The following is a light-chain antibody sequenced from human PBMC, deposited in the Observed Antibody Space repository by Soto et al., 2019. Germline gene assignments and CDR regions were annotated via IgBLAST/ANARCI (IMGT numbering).Light chain of an antibody. CDR1: SSDVGSYNL. Sequence: QSALTQPASVSGSPGQSITISCTGTSSDVGSYNLVSWYQQHPGKAPKLLLSANSHRPSGVPDRFSGSKSGTSASLAITGLQAEDEADYYCQSYDSGLIGLTFGTGTKLTVL. CDR2: ANS. V-gene: IGLV2-14*02. CDR3: QSYDSGLIGLT. J-gene: IGLJ1*01.